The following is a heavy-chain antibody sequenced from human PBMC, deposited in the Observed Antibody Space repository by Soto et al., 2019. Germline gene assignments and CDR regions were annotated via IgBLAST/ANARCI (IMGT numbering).Heavy chain of an antibody. CDR1: GFTFSSYG. CDR3: AKVLLAALDYYYYGMDV. D-gene: IGHD6-6*01. Sequence: GGSLRLSCAASGFTFSSYGMHWVRQAPGKGLEWVAVICCGGSNTYYADSVKGRFTISRDNSKNTLYLQMNSLRAEDTAVYYCAKVLLAALDYYYYGMDVWGQGTTVTVSS. J-gene: IGHJ6*02. V-gene: IGHV3-33*06. CDR2: ICCGGSNT.